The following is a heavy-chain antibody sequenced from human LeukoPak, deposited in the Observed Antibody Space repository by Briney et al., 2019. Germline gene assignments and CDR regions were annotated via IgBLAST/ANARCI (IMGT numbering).Heavy chain of an antibody. CDR3: ARGGSYGYNY. Sequence: SETLSLTCTVSGGSISGYYWSWIRHPPGKGLEWIGYIYYSGSTNYSPSLKSRVTISVDRSKNQFSLKLSSVTAADTAVYYCARGGSYGYNYWGQGTLVTVSS. V-gene: IGHV4-59*12. CDR2: IYYSGST. J-gene: IGHJ4*02. D-gene: IGHD5-18*01. CDR1: GGSISGYY.